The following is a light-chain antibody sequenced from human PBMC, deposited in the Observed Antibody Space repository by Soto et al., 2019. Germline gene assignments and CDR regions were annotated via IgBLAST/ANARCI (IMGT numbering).Light chain of an antibody. V-gene: IGKV2-28*01. CDR3: MPALQTPPYT. CDR1: QSLLHSNGYNY. Sequence: DIVMTQSPLSLPVTPGEPASISCRSSQSLLHSNGYNYLDWYLQKPGQSPQLLIYLGSNRASGVPDRFSGSGSGTDFTLKISRVEAEDVGVYYCMPALQTPPYTFGQRTKVDIK. CDR2: LGS. J-gene: IGKJ2*01.